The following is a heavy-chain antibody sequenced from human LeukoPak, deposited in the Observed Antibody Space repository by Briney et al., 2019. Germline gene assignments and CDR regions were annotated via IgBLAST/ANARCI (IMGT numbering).Heavy chain of an antibody. CDR3: ARVKRGPNYGMDV. V-gene: IGHV3-48*03. Sequence: GGSLRLACAASGFTFSSYEMNWVRQAPGKGLEWVSYISSSGSTIYYADSVKGRFTISRDNAKNSLYLQMNSLRAEDTAVYYCARVKRGPNYGMDVWGQGTTVTVSS. J-gene: IGHJ6*02. CDR1: GFTFSSYE. CDR2: ISSSGSTI.